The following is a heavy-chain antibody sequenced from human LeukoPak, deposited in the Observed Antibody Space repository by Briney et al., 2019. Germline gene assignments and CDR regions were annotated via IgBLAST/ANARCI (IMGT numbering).Heavy chain of an antibody. Sequence: SVKVSCKASGGTFSSYAISWVRQAPGQGLEWMGRIIPILGIANYAQKFQGRVTITADKSTSTAYMELSSLRSEDTAVYYCARAENWNGIYNWFDPWGQGTLVTVSS. CDR3: ARAENWNGIYNWFDP. V-gene: IGHV1-69*04. CDR2: IIPILGIA. CDR1: GGTFSSYA. J-gene: IGHJ5*02. D-gene: IGHD3-3*01.